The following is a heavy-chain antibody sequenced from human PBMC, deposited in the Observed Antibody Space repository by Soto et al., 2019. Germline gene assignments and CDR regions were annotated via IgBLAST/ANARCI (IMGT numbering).Heavy chain of an antibody. CDR2: IIPIFETT. CDR3: ARDMIPAAISYRYYAMDV. V-gene: IGHV1-69*01. D-gene: IGHD2-2*01. Sequence: QVQLVQSGAEVKKPGSSVKVSCKASGGTFSNYAFSWVRQVPGQGLECMGGIIPIFETTNYAQKFQGRVTITADESTSTTYMELSSLSSEDTAVFFCARDMIPAAISYRYYAMDVWGQGTTVTVSS. J-gene: IGHJ6*02. CDR1: GGTFSNYA.